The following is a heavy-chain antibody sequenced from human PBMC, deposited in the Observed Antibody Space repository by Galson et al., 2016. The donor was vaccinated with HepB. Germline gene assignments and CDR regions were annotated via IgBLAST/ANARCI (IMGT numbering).Heavy chain of an antibody. D-gene: IGHD4-11*01. V-gene: IGHV3-33*01. J-gene: IGHJ6*02. CDR1: GFTFSGYG. CDR3: VREGHDNSKFACYFGMDV. CDR2: IWYDGSHQ. Sequence: SLRLSCAASGFTFSGYGMHWVRQAPGKGLEWVAVIWYDGSHQYYADSVKGRLTISRDNSKNKLSLQMNSLRAEDTAFYYCVREGHDNSKFACYFGMDVWGRGTTVTVSS.